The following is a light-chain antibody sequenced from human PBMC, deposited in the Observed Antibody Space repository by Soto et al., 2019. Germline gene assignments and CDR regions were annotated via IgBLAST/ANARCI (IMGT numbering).Light chain of an antibody. CDR2: EVN. J-gene: IGLJ2*01. V-gene: IGLV2-23*02. CDR3: CSYAGSSTLV. CDR1: SSDVGCYNL. Sequence: QSALTQPASVSGSPGQSITISCTGTSSDVGCYNLVSWYQQHPGKAPKLMIYEVNKRPSGVSNRFSGSKSGNTASLTNSGLQAEDEADYYCCSYAGSSTLVFGGGTKLTVL.